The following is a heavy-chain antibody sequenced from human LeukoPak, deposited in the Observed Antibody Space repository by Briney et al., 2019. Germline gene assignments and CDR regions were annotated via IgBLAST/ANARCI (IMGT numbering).Heavy chain of an antibody. J-gene: IGHJ3*02. V-gene: IGHV3-9*01. CDR3: AKGDYYHRTVAFDI. Sequence: GRSLRLSCAASGFTFDDYAMHWVRQAPGKGLEWVSGISWNSGSIAYADSVKGRFTISRDNAKNSLYLQMNSLRAEDTALYYCAKGDYYHRTVAFDIWGQGTMVTVSS. D-gene: IGHD3-22*01. CDR1: GFTFDDYA. CDR2: ISWNSGSI.